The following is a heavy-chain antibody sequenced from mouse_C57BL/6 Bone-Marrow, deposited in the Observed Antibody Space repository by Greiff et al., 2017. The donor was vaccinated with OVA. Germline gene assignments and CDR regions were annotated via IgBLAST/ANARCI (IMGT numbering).Heavy chain of an antibody. Sequence: EVKLVESGGGLVQPKGSLKLSCAASGFSFNTYAMNWVRQAPGKGLEWVARIRSKSNNYATYYADSVKDRFTISRDDSESMLYLQMNNLKTEDTAMYYCVTITGRGDYWGQGTTLTVSS. J-gene: IGHJ2*01. CDR1: GFSFNTYA. CDR2: IRSKSNNYAT. D-gene: IGHD4-1*01. CDR3: VTITGRGDY. V-gene: IGHV10-1*01.